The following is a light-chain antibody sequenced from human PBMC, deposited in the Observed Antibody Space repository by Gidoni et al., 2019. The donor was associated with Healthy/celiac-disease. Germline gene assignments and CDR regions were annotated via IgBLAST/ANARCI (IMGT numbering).Light chain of an antibody. J-gene: IGKJ2*04. CDR2: DAS. CDR3: QQRSNWPLCS. Sequence: EIVLTQSPATLSLSPGERATLSCRASQSVSSYLAWYQQKPGQAPSLLIYDASNRATGIPARFSGSGSGTDFTLTISSLEPEDLAVYYCQQRSNWPLCSFGQGTKLEIK. CDR1: QSVSSY. V-gene: IGKV3-11*01.